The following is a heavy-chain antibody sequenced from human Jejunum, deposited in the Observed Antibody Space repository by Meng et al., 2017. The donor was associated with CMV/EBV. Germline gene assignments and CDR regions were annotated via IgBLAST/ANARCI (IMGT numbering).Heavy chain of an antibody. D-gene: IGHD3-10*02. Sequence: QVQLQQSAHGLVRPSQTLSLTCAISGDSVSSNSAAWNWIRQSPSRGLEWLGRTYYRSKYYNDYALSVKNRITINPDTSKNQFSLQLNSVTPEDTAIYYCARDWGDVRGGFDVWGQGTLVTVSS. CDR2: TYYRSKYYN. J-gene: IGHJ4*02. CDR1: GDSVSSNSAA. CDR3: ARDWGDVRGGFDV. V-gene: IGHV6-1*01.